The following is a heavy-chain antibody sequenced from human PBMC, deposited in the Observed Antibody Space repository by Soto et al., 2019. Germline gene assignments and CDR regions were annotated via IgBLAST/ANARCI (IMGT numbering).Heavy chain of an antibody. V-gene: IGHV1-45*02. D-gene: IGHD1-7*01. CDR3: AASSRTTNFRYYYYGMDV. Sequence: GASVKVSCKASGYTFTYRYLHWVRQAPGQALEWMGWITPFNGNTNYAQKFQERVTITRDMSTSTAYMELSSLRSEDTAVYYCAASSRTTNFRYYYYGMDVWGQGTTVTVSS. J-gene: IGHJ6*02. CDR2: ITPFNGNT. CDR1: GYTFTYRY.